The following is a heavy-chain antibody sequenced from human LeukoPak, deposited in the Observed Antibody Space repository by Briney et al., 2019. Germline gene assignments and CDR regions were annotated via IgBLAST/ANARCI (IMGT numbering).Heavy chain of an antibody. CDR1: GFTFSTYG. CDR2: ISSSGSST. D-gene: IGHD6-13*01. CDR3: AKSEDIAAAGSSDY. Sequence: PPGGSLRLSCAASGFTFSTYGMSWVRQAPGKGLEWVSVISSSGSSTYYTDSVKGRFTISRDNSENTLYLQMNSLRAEDTAVYYCAKSEDIAAAGSSDYWGQGTLVTVSS. J-gene: IGHJ4*02. V-gene: IGHV3-23*01.